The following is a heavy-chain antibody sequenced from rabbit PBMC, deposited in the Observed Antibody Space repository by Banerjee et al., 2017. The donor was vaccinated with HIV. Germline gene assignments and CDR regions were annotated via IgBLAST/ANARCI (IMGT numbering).Heavy chain of an antibody. J-gene: IGHJ4*01. V-gene: IGHV1S45*01. Sequence: QEQLVEYGGDLVKPGASLTLTCKASGFSFSSGYWICWVRQAPGKGLEYIGDVSTGGRTVYATWAKGRFTVSKTSSTTVTLQMTSVTPADTATYFCARDNGYAIDLWGPGTLVTVS. D-gene: IGHD6-1*01. CDR1: GFSFSSGYW. CDR3: ARDNGYAIDL. CDR2: DVSTGGRT.